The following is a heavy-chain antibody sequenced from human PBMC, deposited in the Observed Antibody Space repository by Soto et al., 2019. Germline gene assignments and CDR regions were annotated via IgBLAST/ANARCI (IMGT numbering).Heavy chain of an antibody. Sequence: LSQTLSLTCAISGDSVSTNSATWDWIRQSPSRGLEWLGRTYYRSKWENDYAVSVKGRISIIPDTTNNRLSLQLNSVSPDDTAVYYCARLIGNSWLDSWGQGTLVTVSS. CDR1: GDSVSTNSAT. J-gene: IGHJ5*01. CDR2: TYYRSKWEN. V-gene: IGHV6-1*01. CDR3: ARLIGNSWLDS.